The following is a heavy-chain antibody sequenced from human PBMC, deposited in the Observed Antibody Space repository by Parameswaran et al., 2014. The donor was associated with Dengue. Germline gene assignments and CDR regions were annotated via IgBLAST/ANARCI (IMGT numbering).Heavy chain of an antibody. J-gene: IGHJ4*02. CDR2: INPSGGNT. CDR3: ARDQGILDY. V-gene: IGHV1-46*01. D-gene: IGHD3-3*01. Sequence: VRQMPGKGLEWMGRINPSGGNTNYAQKFQGRVTMTRDTSTSTVYMEMSSLRSEDTAVYYCARDQGILDYWGQGTPGHRLL.